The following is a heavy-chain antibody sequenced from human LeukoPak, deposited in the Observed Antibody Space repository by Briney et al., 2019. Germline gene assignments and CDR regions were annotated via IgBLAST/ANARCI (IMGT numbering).Heavy chain of an antibody. CDR3: AREECSGGSCYIYYGMDV. V-gene: IGHV1-69*13. D-gene: IGHD2-15*01. CDR2: IIPIFGTA. CDR1: GGTFSSYA. Sequence: ASVKVSCKASGGTFSSYAISWVRQAPRQGLEWMGGIIPIFGTANYAQKFQGRVTITADESTSTAYMELSSLRSEDTAVYYCAREECSGGSCYIYYGMDVWGQGTTVTVSS. J-gene: IGHJ6*02.